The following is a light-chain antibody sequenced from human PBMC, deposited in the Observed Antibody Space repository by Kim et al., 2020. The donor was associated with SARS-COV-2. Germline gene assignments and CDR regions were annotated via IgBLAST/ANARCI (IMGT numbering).Light chain of an antibody. CDR1: QSISSY. Sequence: DIQMTQSPSSLSVSVGDRVTITCRASQSISSYLNWYQQKPGKAPKLLIYAASSLQSGVPSRLSGSGSGTDFTLTISSLQPEDFATYYCQQSYSTPYTFGQGTKLEI. V-gene: IGKV1-39*01. CDR2: AAS. CDR3: QQSYSTPYT. J-gene: IGKJ2*01.